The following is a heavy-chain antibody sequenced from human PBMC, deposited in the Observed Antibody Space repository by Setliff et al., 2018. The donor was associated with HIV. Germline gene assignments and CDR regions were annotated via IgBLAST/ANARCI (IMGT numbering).Heavy chain of an antibody. Sequence: ASVKVSCKASGYSFATHDINWVRQSPGQGLEWMGWMNPDSGNTFYAQKFKGRVTMARDTSTNTAYMELSSLTSDDTAVYFCARGSMSMVMFILVSAFDIWGQGTLVTVSS. D-gene: IGHD2-21*01. CDR1: GYSFATHD. CDR2: MNPDSGNT. V-gene: IGHV1-8*02. J-gene: IGHJ3*02. CDR3: ARGSMSMVMFILVSAFDI.